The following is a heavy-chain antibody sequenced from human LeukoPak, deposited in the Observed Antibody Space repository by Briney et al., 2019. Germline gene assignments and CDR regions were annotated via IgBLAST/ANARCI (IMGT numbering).Heavy chain of an antibody. Sequence: GGSLRLSCAASGFTFSSYAMSWVRQAPGKGLEWVSAISGSGGSTYYADSVKGRFTISRDNAKNSLYLQMNSLRAEDTAVYYCAREVHVPPISIFDSWGQGTLVGVSS. J-gene: IGHJ4*02. CDR3: AREVHVPPISIFDS. CDR1: GFTFSSYA. CDR2: ISGSGGST. D-gene: IGHD1-26*01. V-gene: IGHV3-23*01.